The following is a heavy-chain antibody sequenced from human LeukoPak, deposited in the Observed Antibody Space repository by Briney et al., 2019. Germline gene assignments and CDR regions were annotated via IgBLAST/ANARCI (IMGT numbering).Heavy chain of an antibody. D-gene: IGHD3-3*01. CDR2: ISGSGGST. J-gene: IGHJ4*02. V-gene: IGHV3-23*01. Sequence: GGSLRLSCAASGFTFSSYAMSWVRQAPGKGLEWVSAISGSGGSTYYADSVKGRFTISRDNSKSTLYLQMNSLRAEDTAVYYCATVYYDFWNGYYRFDYWGQGTLVTVSS. CDR3: ATVYYDFWNGYYRFDY. CDR1: GFTFSSYA.